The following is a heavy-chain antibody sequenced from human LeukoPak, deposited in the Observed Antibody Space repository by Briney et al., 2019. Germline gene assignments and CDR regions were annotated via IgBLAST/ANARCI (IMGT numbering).Heavy chain of an antibody. CDR2: ILSSGST. V-gene: IGHV4-4*09. J-gene: IGHJ5*02. CDR3: ARGYYDSSGYPDWFDP. Sequence: SETLSLTCTVSGGSISNYYWNWIRQSPGKGLEWIGYILSSGSTHHNPSLTSRISLSVDTSKNQFSLKLSSVTAADTAVYYCARGYYDSSGYPDWFDPWGQGTLVTVSS. CDR1: GGSISNYY. D-gene: IGHD3-22*01.